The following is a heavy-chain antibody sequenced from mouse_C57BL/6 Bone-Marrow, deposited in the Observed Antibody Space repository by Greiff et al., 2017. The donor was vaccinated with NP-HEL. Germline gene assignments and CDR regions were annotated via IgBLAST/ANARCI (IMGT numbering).Heavy chain of an antibody. CDR1: GYTFTSYD. D-gene: IGHD1-1*01. CDR3: ARFSPPLYYYGSSPWFAY. J-gene: IGHJ3*01. V-gene: IGHV1-85*01. CDR2: IYPRDGST. Sequence: VQRVESGPELVKPGASVKLSCKASGYTFTSYDINWVKQRPGQGLEWIGWIYPRDGSTKYNEKFKGKATLTVDTSSSTAYMELHSLTSEDSAVYFCARFSPPLYYYGSSPWFAYWGQGTLVTVSA.